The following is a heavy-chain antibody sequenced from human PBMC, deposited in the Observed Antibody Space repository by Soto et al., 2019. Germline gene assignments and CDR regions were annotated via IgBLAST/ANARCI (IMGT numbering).Heavy chain of an antibody. CDR3: ARGTIAATDTPLGDV. CDR1: GFTFSSYS. V-gene: IGHV3-21*01. J-gene: IGHJ6*02. D-gene: IGHD6-13*01. Sequence: EVQLVESGGGLVKPGGSLRLSCAASGFTFSSYSMNWVRQAPGKGLEWVSSISSSSSYIYYADSVKGRFTISRDNAKNSLYLQMNSLRAEDTAVYYCARGTIAATDTPLGDVWGQGTTVTVSS. CDR2: ISSSSSYI.